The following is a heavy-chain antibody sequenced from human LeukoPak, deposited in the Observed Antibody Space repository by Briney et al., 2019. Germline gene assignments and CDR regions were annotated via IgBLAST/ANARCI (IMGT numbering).Heavy chain of an antibody. D-gene: IGHD3-22*01. CDR1: GFIFSAYE. J-gene: IGHJ4*02. CDR3: AKDQHSNGYYTYFDY. CDR2: VSGSGGTT. V-gene: IGHV3-23*01. Sequence: QPGGSLRLSCAASGFIFSAYEMNWVRQAPGKGLEWVSAVSGSGGTTYYADSVKGRFTISRDNSKNTLYLQMNSLRAEDTAVYYCAKDQHSNGYYTYFDYWGQGTLVTVSS.